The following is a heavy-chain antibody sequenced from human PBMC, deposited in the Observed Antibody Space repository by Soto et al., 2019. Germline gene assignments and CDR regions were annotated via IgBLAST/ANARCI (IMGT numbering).Heavy chain of an antibody. D-gene: IGHD6-13*01. V-gene: IGHV4-31*03. Sequence: QVQLQESGPGLVKPSQTLSLTCTVSCGSISSGGYYWSWIRQHPGKALEWLGYVDYSGSNNYNPSLMSGVTISVDTSKNQFSLKLSSVTAADTAVYYCARDAHYSSPFRWFDPWGQGTLVTVSS. CDR1: CGSISSGGYY. J-gene: IGHJ5*02. CDR2: VDYSGSN. CDR3: ARDAHYSSPFRWFDP.